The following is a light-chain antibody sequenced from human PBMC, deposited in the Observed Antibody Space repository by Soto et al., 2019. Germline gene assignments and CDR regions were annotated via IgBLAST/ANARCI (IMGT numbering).Light chain of an antibody. CDR1: QGISRW. CDR3: QQANSFPLT. Sequence: DIQMTQSPSFVSASVGDRVTITCRASQGISRWLAWYQQRPGKAPELLIYGASSLQSGVPSRFSGSGSGTDSTLTISSLQPEDFATYYSQQANSFPLTFGQGTRLEIK. J-gene: IGKJ5*01. CDR2: GAS. V-gene: IGKV1-12*01.